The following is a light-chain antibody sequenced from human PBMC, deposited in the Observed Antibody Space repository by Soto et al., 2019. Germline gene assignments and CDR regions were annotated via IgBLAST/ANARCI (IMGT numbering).Light chain of an antibody. CDR1: PGISSY. CDR2: AES. J-gene: IGKJ3*01. Sequence: DSQLTQSPSFLSASVGDRVTITSRASPGISSYLAWYQQKPGKAPKLLIFAESTLQSGVPSRFSGSGSGTEFTLTISSLQPEDFATYYCQQLNSYRFTFRPGPKVDIK. CDR3: QQLNSYRFT. V-gene: IGKV1-9*01.